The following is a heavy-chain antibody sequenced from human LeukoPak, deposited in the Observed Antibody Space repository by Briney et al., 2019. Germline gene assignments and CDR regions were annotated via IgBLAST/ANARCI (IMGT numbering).Heavy chain of an antibody. D-gene: IGHD3-16*01. CDR1: GGSFSGYY. CDR3: ARVKDPGGYYYYYYMDV. V-gene: IGHV4-34*01. CDR2: INHSGGT. Sequence: PSETLSLTCAVYGGSFSGYYWSWIRQPPGKGLEWIGEINHSGGTKYNPSLKSRVTISVDTSKNQSSLKLSSVTAADMAMYYCARVKDPGGYYYYYYMDVWGKGTTVTVSS. J-gene: IGHJ6*03.